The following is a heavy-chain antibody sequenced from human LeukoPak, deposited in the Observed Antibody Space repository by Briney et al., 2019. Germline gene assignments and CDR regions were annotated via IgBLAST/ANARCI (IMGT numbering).Heavy chain of an antibody. J-gene: IGHJ4*02. CDR1: GGSISRSTYY. D-gene: IGHD6-13*01. CDR2: INHSGST. Sequence: SETLSLTCTVSGGSISRSTYYWGSIRQPPGKGLEWIGEINHSGSTNYNPSLKSRVTISVDTSKNQFSLKLSSVTAADTAMYYCARGGYSSSWYYFDYWGQGTLVTVSS. CDR3: ARGGYSSSWYYFDY. V-gene: IGHV4-39*07.